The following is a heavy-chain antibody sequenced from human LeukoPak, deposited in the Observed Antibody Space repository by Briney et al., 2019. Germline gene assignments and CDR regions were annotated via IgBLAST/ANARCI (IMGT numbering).Heavy chain of an antibody. CDR3: ARQSGGYSGYDSDY. D-gene: IGHD5-12*01. J-gene: IGHJ4*02. CDR2: IIPIFGTA. V-gene: IGHV1-69*01. Sequence: IXXXXQAPGQGLXWMGGIIPIFGTANYAQKFQGRVTITADESTSTAYMELSSLRSEDTAVYYCARQSGGYSGYDSDYWGQGTLVTVSS.